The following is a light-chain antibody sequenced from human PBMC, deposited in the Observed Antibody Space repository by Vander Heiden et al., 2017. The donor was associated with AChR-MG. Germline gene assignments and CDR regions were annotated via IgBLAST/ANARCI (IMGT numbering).Light chain of an antibody. Sequence: QSVLTHPPSVSGAPGQRVTMSCTGSSPHIGAGYDVNWYQVLPGTAPRLLMFGFHKRPSGVPDRFSGSKSGTSVSLAITGLQADDEADYYCQSYDSSLSAWVFGGGTKLTVL. CDR2: GFH. V-gene: IGLV1-40*01. J-gene: IGLJ3*02. CDR1: SPHIGAGYD. CDR3: QSYDSSLSAWV.